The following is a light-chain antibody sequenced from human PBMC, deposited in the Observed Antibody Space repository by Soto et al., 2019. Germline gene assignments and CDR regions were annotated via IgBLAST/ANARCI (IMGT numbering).Light chain of an antibody. V-gene: IGLV2-14*03. CDR3: SSYTAITTTRV. CDR2: DVS. Sequence: QSGLTQPASVSGSPGQSITISCTGTSSDVGGYNYVSWYQQHPGKAPQLMIYDVSSRPSGVSHRFSGSKSGTTASLTISGLQAEDEAYYFCSSYTAITTTRVFGGGTKLTVL. CDR1: SSDVGGYNY. J-gene: IGLJ2*01.